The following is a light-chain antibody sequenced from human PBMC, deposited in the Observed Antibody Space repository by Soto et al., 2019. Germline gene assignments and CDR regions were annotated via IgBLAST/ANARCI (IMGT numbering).Light chain of an antibody. V-gene: IGKV3-20*01. CDR3: QQYSRSPLT. Sequence: EIVLTQSPGTLSLSPGERATLSCRATQSLCGSSLAWYQQRPGQAPRLLIYGASSRATGIADRFSGSGSGTDFTLTISRLEPEDFAVYYCQQYSRSPLTFGGGNKVEIK. CDR1: QSLCGSS. J-gene: IGKJ4*01. CDR2: GAS.